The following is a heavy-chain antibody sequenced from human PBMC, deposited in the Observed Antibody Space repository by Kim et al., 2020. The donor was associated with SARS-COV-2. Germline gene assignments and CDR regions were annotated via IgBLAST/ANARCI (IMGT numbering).Heavy chain of an antibody. J-gene: IGHJ5*02. V-gene: IGHV4-34*01. Sequence: SETLSLTCAVYGGSFSGYSWSWIRQPPGKGLEWIGEINHSGSTNYNPSLKSRVTISVDTSKNQFSLKLSSVTAADTAVYYCARGCGGCGRLNWFDTWGQGTLVTVSS. D-gene: IGHD1-26*01. CDR1: GGSFSGYS. CDR2: INHSGST. CDR3: ARGCGGCGRLNWFDT.